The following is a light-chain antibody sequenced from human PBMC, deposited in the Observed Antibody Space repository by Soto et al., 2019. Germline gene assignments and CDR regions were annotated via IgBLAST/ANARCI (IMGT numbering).Light chain of an antibody. J-gene: IGKJ2*01. V-gene: IGKV3-20*01. CDR2: GAS. CDR1: RSVSTRY. Sequence: ESMLTQSPGTLSLSPGERATLSCRASRSVSTRYITWYQQKPGQAPRLLIYGASIRATGIPDRFSGSGSGTDFTLTISRLEAEDFAVYYCQQFGDSPPAFTFGQGTKVEIK. CDR3: QQFGDSPPAFT.